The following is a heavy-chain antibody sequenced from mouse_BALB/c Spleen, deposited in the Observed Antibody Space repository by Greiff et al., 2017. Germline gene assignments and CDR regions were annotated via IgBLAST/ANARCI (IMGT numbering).Heavy chain of an antibody. V-gene: IGHV14-1*02. Sequence: DQLQQSGAELVRPGALVKLSCKASGFNIKDYYMHWVKQRPEQGLEWIGRIDPENGNTIYDPKFQGKASITADTSSNTAYLQLSSLTSEDTAVYYCARYYGSNHAMDYWGQGTSVTVSS. CDR1: GFNIKDYY. CDR3: ARYYGSNHAMDY. J-gene: IGHJ4*01. CDR2: IDPENGNT. D-gene: IGHD1-1*01.